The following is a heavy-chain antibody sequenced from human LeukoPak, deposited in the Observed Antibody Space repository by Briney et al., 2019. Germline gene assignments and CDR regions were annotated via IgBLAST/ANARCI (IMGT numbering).Heavy chain of an antibody. V-gene: IGHV3-30*02. CDR2: IRYDGSNK. J-gene: IGHJ4*02. D-gene: IGHD4-17*01. Sequence: GGSLRLSCAASGFTFSNYGMHWVRQAPGKGLEWVAFIRYDGSNKYYIDSVKGRFTISRDNSKNTLYLQMNSLKADDTALYYCAKSGSDYGDYRRFDYWGQGTLVTVSS. CDR3: AKSGSDYGDYRRFDY. CDR1: GFTFSNYG.